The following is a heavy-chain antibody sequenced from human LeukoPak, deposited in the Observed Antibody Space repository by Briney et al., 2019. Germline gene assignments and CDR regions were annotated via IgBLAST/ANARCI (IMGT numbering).Heavy chain of an antibody. Sequence: SVKVSCKASGGTFSSYAISWVRQAPGQGLEWMGGIIPIFGTASYAQKFQGRVTITADESTSTAYMELSSLRSEDTAVYYCARVPPGYYYYYYMDVWGKGTTVTVSS. CDR3: ARVPPGYYYYYYMDV. CDR1: GGTFSSYA. CDR2: IIPIFGTA. V-gene: IGHV1-69*13. J-gene: IGHJ6*03.